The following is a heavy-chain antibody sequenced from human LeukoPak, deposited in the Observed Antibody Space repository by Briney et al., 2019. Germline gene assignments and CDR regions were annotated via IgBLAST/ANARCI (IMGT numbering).Heavy chain of an antibody. D-gene: IGHD5-12*01. CDR3: ARGGYDSSFGMDV. CDR1: GGSISSGGYS. CDR2: IYHSGST. J-gene: IGHJ6*04. Sequence: SETLSLTCAVSGGSISSGGYSWSWIRQPPGKGLEWIGYIYHSGSTYYNPSLKSRATISVDRSKNQFSLKLSSVTAADTAVYYCARGGYDSSFGMDVWGKGTTVTVSS. V-gene: IGHV4-30-2*01.